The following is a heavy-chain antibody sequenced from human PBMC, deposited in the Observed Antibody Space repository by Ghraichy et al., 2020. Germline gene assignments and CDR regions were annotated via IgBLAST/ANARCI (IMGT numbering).Heavy chain of an antibody. CDR2: IYYSGST. CDR3: ARAKRWLQFPFDY. J-gene: IGHJ4*02. D-gene: IGHD5-24*01. Sequence: SETLSLTCTVSGGSISSYYWSWIRQPPGKGLEWIGYIYYSGSTNYNPSLKSRVTISVDTSKNQFSLKLSSVTAADTAVYYCARAKRWLQFPFDYWGQGTLVTVSS. CDR1: GGSISSYY. V-gene: IGHV4-59*01.